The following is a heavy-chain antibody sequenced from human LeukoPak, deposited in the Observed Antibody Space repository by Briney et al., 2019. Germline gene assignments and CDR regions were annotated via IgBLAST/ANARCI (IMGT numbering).Heavy chain of an antibody. CDR2: IKQDGSEK. D-gene: IGHD2-2*01. Sequence: GGSLRLSCAASGFTFSSYWMSWVRQAPGKGLEWVANIKQDGSEKYYVDSVKGRFTISRDNAKNPLYRQMNSLRAKDTAVYSGAKIPEVVPAATYYFDYWGQGTLVTVSS. V-gene: IGHV3-7*03. CDR1: GFTFSSYW. CDR3: AKIPEVVPAATYYFDY. J-gene: IGHJ4*02.